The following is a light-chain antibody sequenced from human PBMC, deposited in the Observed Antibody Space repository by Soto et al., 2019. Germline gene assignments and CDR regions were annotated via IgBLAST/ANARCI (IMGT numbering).Light chain of an antibody. CDR1: QGLSNY. J-gene: IGKJ3*01. Sequence: DIQLTQSPSSLSSSAGDRVTITCRASQGLSNYLASYQQKTGKVPQMLIYGASTLKSGVPSRFSGSGSGTDFTLTISSLQPEDVATYYCQQYNSAPFTFGPGTKVDIK. CDR2: GAS. V-gene: IGKV1-27*01. CDR3: QQYNSAPFT.